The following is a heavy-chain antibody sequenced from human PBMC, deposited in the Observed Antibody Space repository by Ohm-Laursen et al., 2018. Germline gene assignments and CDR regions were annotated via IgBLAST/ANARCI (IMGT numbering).Heavy chain of an antibody. CDR3: ALESPYDYVWGSYRY. Sequence: SQTLSLTCTVSGGSISNYYWSWIRQPPGKGLEWIGYIYYSGNTNYNPSLKSRVTISVDTSKNQFSLKLSSVTAADTAVYYCALESPYDYVWGSYRYWGQGTLVTVSS. D-gene: IGHD3-16*01. CDR2: IYYSGNT. CDR1: GGSISNYY. J-gene: IGHJ4*02. V-gene: IGHV4-59*12.